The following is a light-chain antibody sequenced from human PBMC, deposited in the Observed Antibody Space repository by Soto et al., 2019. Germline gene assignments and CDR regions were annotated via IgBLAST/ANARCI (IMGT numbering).Light chain of an antibody. V-gene: IGLV1-51*01. CDR3: GTWDNNLSAVV. CDR2: DNN. CDR1: SSNIGNNY. Sequence: QSVLTQPPSVSAAPGQKVTISCSGSSSNIGNNYVSWYQQLPGTAPKLLIYDNNKRPSGIPDRFSGSKSGTSATLGITGLQTGDEADYYCGTWDNNLSAVVFGGGTKLTVL. J-gene: IGLJ2*01.